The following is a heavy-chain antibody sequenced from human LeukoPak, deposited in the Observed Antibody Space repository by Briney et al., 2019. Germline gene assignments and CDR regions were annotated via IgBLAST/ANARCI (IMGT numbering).Heavy chain of an antibody. D-gene: IGHD3-9*01. Sequence: SETLSLTCTVSGGSISSYYWGWIRQPPGKGLEWIGSIYYSGSTYYNPSLKSRVTISVDTSKNQFSLKLSSVTAADTAVYYCARLDEDGMDVWGQGTTVTVSS. V-gene: IGHV4-39*01. CDR2: IYYSGST. CDR3: ARLDEDGMDV. J-gene: IGHJ6*02. CDR1: GGSISSYY.